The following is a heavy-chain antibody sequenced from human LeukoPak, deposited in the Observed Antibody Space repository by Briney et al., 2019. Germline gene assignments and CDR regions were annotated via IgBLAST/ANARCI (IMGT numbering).Heavy chain of an antibody. CDR2: IYPGDSNT. CDR3: ARRAVSGTYSNSYPFDY. Sequence: GESLKISCKGSGYRFTNYWIGWVRQMPGKGLEWMGIIYPGDSNTRYSPSFQGQVTISVDNSISTAYLQWSSLKASDTGIYYCARRAVSGTYSNSYPFDYWAQGTLVTVSS. J-gene: IGHJ4*02. D-gene: IGHD1-26*01. V-gene: IGHV5-51*01. CDR1: GYRFTNYW.